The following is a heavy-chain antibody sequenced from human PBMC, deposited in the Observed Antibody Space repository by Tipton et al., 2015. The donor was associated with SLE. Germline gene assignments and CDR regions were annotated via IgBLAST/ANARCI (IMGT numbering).Heavy chain of an antibody. D-gene: IGHD2-8*01. J-gene: IGHJ5*02. V-gene: IGHV3-7*01. CDR2: IKQDGSEK. Sequence: SLRLSCAASGFTFNNYWMTWVRQAPGKGLEWVANIKQDGSEKYYVDSVKGRFTISRDNAKNSLFLQMNSLRAEDTAVYYCAKSVWEGYCTTSCHPNWFDPWGQGTLVTVSS. CDR1: GFTFNNYW. CDR3: AKSVWEGYCTTSCHPNWFDP.